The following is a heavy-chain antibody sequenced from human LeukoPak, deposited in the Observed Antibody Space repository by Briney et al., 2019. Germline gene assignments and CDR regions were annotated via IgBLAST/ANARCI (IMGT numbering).Heavy chain of an antibody. CDR1: GFTFSSYS. D-gene: IGHD2-15*01. J-gene: IGHJ4*02. CDR3: ARYCSGGSCHSGY. Sequence: GGSLRLSCAASGFTFSSYSMNWVRQAPGKGLEWVSSISSSSSYIYYADSVKGRFTISRDNAKNPLYLQMNSLRAEDTAVYYCARYCSGGSCHSGYWGQGTLVTVSS. CDR2: ISSSSSYI. V-gene: IGHV3-21*01.